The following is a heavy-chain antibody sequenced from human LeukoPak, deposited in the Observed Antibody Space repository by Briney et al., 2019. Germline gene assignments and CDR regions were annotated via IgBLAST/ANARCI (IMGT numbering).Heavy chain of an antibody. CDR1: SGPVRDYY. V-gene: IGHV4-59*02. J-gene: IGHJ4*02. D-gene: IGHD3-9*01. CDR3: ARSHLVMITPYFDD. Sequence: SETLSLTCTISSGPVRDYYGSWIRHSPGKALECIGYIYYTGSTTYNPSLKSRVTTSEDTSKTQHSLNLNSVTAADTAVYYCARSHLVMITPYFDDWGQGTPVTVSS. CDR2: IYYTGST.